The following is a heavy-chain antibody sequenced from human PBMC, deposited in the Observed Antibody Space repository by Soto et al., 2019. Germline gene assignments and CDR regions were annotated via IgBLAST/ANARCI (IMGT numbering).Heavy chain of an antibody. CDR1: GYSISSGYY. V-gene: IGHV4-38-2*02. D-gene: IGHD1-7*01. J-gene: IGHJ5*02. CDR2: IYHSGST. Sequence: PSETLSLTCAVSGYSISSGYYLGWILQPPWKGLEWIGSIYHSGSTYYNPSLKSRVTISVDTSKNQFSLKLSSVTAADTAVYYCARDPITGTTGPGWFDPWGQGTLVTVSS. CDR3: ARDPITGTTGPGWFDP.